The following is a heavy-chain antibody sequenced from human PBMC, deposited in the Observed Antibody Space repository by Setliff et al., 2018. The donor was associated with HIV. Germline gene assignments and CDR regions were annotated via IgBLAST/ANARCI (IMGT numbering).Heavy chain of an antibody. CDR1: GGTFSNYF. D-gene: IGHD6-13*01. CDR2: IMPMLGTA. Sequence: SVKVSCKASGGTFSNYFISWIRQAPGQGLEWMGKIMPMLGTANYAQKFQGRVTITRDTSASTAYMELSSLRSEDTAVYYCAREQLGFGPPRGMDVWGKGTTVTVSS. J-gene: IGHJ6*04. V-gene: IGHV1-69*08. CDR3: AREQLGFGPPRGMDV.